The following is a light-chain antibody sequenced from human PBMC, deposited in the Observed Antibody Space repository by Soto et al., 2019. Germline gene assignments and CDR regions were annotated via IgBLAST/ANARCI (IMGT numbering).Light chain of an antibody. CDR2: DVS. Sequence: QSSLTQPSSVSGSPGQSITISSPRTSSDVGGYNYVSWYQQHPGKAPKLMIYDVSNRPSGVSNRFSGSKSGNTASLTISELQAEDEADYYCSSYTSSSLYVFGTGTKVTVL. J-gene: IGLJ1*01. V-gene: IGLV2-14*01. CDR1: SSDVGGYNY. CDR3: SSYTSSSLYV.